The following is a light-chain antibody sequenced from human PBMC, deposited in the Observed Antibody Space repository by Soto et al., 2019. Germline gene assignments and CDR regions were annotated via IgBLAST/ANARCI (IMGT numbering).Light chain of an antibody. Sequence: QSALTQPRSVSGSPGQSVSISCTGTSNDVGGYTSVSWYQQHPGKAPKLIISAVSKRPSGVPDRFSGSKCGNTASLTISVLQAEDEADYYCFSYAGSYAYVFGTGTKLTVL. V-gene: IGLV2-11*01. CDR1: SNDVGGYTS. CDR3: FSYAGSYAYV. CDR2: AVS. J-gene: IGLJ1*01.